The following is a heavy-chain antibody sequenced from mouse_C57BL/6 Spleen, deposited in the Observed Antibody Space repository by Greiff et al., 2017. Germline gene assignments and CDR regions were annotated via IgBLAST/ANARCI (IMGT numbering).Heavy chain of an antibody. Sequence: EVQLQQSGPELVKPGASVKIPCKASGYTFTDYNMDWVKQSHGKSLEWIGDINPNNGGTIYNQKFKGKATLTVDKSSSTAYMELRSLTSEDTAVYYCAREGLGVFAYWGQGTLVTVSA. CDR3: AREGLGVFAY. CDR1: GYTFTDYN. V-gene: IGHV1-18*01. CDR2: INPNNGGT. J-gene: IGHJ3*01. D-gene: IGHD4-1*01.